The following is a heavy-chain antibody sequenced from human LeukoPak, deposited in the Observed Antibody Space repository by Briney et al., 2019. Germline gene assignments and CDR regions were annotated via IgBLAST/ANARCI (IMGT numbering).Heavy chain of an antibody. Sequence: ASETLSLTCTVSGGSISSYYWSWIRQPPGKGLEWIGYIYYSGSTNYNPSLKSRVTISVDTSKNQFSLKLSSVTAADTAVYYCARAYGSGSHSDYWGQGTLVTVSS. CDR1: GGSISSYY. D-gene: IGHD3-10*01. CDR2: IYYSGST. V-gene: IGHV4-59*01. CDR3: ARAYGSGSHSDY. J-gene: IGHJ4*02.